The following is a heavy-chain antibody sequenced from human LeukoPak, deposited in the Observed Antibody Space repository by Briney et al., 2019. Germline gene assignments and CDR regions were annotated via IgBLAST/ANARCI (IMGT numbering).Heavy chain of an antibody. CDR1: GGSISSYY. Sequence: SETLSLTCTVSGGSISSYYWSWIRQPPGKGLERLGYIYYSGSTNYNPSLKSRVTISVDTSKNQFSLKLSSVTAADTAVYFCARDSRYASGRAFDNWGQGTLVTVSS. J-gene: IGHJ4*02. V-gene: IGHV4-59*01. D-gene: IGHD6-19*01. CDR2: IYYSGST. CDR3: ARDSRYASGRAFDN.